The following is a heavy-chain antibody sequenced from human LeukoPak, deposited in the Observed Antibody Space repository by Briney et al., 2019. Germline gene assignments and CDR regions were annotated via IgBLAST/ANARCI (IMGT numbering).Heavy chain of an antibody. CDR1: GYTFTSYG. CDR2: ISAYNGNT. V-gene: IGHV1-18*01. J-gene: IGHJ4*02. D-gene: IGHD5-24*01. CDR3: ARGRAMATNTGSFDY. Sequence: ASVKVSCKASGYTFTSYGISWVRQAPGQGLEWMGWISAYNGNTNYAQKLQGRVTMTTDTSTSIAYMELRSLRSDDTAVYYCARGRAMATNTGSFDYWGQGTLVTVSS.